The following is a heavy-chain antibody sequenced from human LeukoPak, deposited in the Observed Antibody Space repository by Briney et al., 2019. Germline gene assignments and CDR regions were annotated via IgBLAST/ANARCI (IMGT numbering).Heavy chain of an antibody. CDR3: ARVGTDYYDSSGYYWFDP. J-gene: IGHJ5*02. CDR1: GGSFSGYY. D-gene: IGHD3-22*01. Sequence: SETLSLTCAVYGGSFSGYYWSWIRQPPGKGLEWIGEINHSGSTNYNPSLKSRVTISVDTSKNQFSLKLSSVTAADTAVYYCARVGTDYYDSSGYYWFDPWGQGTLVTVSS. CDR2: INHSGST. V-gene: IGHV4-34*01.